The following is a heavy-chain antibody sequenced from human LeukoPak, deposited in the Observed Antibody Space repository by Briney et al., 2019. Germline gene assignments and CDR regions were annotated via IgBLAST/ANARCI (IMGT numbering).Heavy chain of an antibody. CDR1: GFTFSTYW. V-gene: IGHV3-7*04. CDR2: INQDGTEK. J-gene: IGHJ4*02. CDR3: ARNMGDY. Sequence: GGSLRLSCAASGFTFSTYWMTWVRQAPGKGLEWVANINQDGTEKNYVDSVKGRFTISRDNAKNSLYLQVNSLRAEDTAVYYCARNMGDYWGQGTLVTVSS. D-gene: IGHD2/OR15-2a*01.